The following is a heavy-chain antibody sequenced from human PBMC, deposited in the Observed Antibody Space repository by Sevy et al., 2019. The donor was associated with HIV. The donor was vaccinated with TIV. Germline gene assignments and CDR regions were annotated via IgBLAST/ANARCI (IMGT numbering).Heavy chain of an antibody. Sequence: GESLKISCAASGFTFSYYGMHWVRQAPGKGLEWVTFISYDAINKYYADSVKGRFTISRDNSKNTLYLQMNSLRPEDTALYYCAKNTEAVGTGGFDYWGQGTLVTISS. CDR1: GFTFSYYG. J-gene: IGHJ4*02. D-gene: IGHD6-13*01. CDR3: AKNTEAVGTGGFDY. CDR2: ISYDAINK. V-gene: IGHV3-30*02.